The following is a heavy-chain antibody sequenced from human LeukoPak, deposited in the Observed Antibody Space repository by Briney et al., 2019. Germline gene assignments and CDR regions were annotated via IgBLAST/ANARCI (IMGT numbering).Heavy chain of an antibody. CDR2: IKQDASQE. D-gene: IGHD6-6*01. V-gene: IGHV3-7*03. CDR3: AKATYSTSPGYYFDY. J-gene: IGHJ4*02. CDR1: GFTFSSYW. Sequence: GGSLRLSCAASGFTFSSYWMSWVRQAPGKGPEWVAHIKQDASQEDHVDSVKGRFTISRDNTKNSLYLQMNSLRSEDTAFYYCAKATYSTSPGYYFDYWGQGTLVTVSS.